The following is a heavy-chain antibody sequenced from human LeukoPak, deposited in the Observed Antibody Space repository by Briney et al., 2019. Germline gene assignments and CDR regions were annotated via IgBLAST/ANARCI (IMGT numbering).Heavy chain of an antibody. CDR1: GGSISSSSYY. V-gene: IGHV4-61*02. D-gene: IGHD3-10*01. Sequence: SQTLSLTCTVSGGSISSSSYYWSWIRQPAGKGLEWIGRIYTSGSTNFNPSLKSRVTISVGTPKNHFSLTLSSVPAADTGVYYCARSDGYGLVGIWGQGTMVTVSS. CDR2: IYTSGST. CDR3: ARSDGYGLVGI. J-gene: IGHJ3*02.